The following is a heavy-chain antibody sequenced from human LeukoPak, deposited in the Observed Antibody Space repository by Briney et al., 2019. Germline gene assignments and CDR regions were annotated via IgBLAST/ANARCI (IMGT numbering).Heavy chain of an antibody. CDR3: ARDLGRYFDWLSDYYYYGMDV. CDR1: GYTFTNYY. V-gene: IGHV1-46*01. J-gene: IGHJ6*02. Sequence: GASVKVSCKASGYTFTNYYIHWVRQAPGQGLEWMGEINPSGGSTSYAQKFQGRVTMTRDTSTSTVYMELSSLRSEDTAVYYCARDLGRYFDWLSDYYYYGMDVWGQGTTVTVSS. CDR2: INPSGGST. D-gene: IGHD3-9*01.